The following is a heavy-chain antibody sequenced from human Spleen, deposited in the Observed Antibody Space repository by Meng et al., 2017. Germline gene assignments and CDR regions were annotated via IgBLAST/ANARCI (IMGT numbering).Heavy chain of an antibody. V-gene: IGHV4-34*01. Sequence: QVQLQRWGGGLLKPPATLSLTCVVSGGFFSDYYWSWIRQRPGKGREWIGEINHSGSTNYNPSLESRATISVDTSQNNLSLKLSSVTAADSAVYYCARGPTTMAHDFDYWGQGTLVTVSS. D-gene: IGHD4-11*01. CDR2: INHSGST. J-gene: IGHJ4*02. CDR1: GGFFSDYY. CDR3: ARGPTTMAHDFDY.